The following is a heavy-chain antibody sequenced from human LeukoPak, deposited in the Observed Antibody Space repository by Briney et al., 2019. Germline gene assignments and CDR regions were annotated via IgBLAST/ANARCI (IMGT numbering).Heavy chain of an antibody. V-gene: IGHV3-30*01. CDR2: ISFDATKE. Sequence: QSGGSLRLSCAASGFTFSNYAMHWVRQAPGKGLEWVAVISFDATKEYFAKSVRGRFTISRDNSKATLYLQMHRLRIEDTALYFCARFKVGTNTTQKNAFDIWGRGTVVAVSS. CDR3: ARFKVGTNTTQKNAFDI. J-gene: IGHJ3*02. D-gene: IGHD1-1*01. CDR1: GFTFSNYA.